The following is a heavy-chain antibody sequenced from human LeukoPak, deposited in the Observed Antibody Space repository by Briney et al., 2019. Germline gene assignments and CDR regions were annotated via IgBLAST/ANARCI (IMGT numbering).Heavy chain of an antibody. D-gene: IGHD2-2*01. Sequence: SETLSLTSTVSGGSISSSSYYWGWIRHPPGKGLEWIGSIYYSGSTYYNPSLKSRVTISVDTSKNQFSLKLSSVTAADTAVYYCATPDGQLRDVWGKGTTVTVSS. CDR1: GGSISSSSYY. J-gene: IGHJ6*04. CDR2: IYYSGST. V-gene: IGHV4-39*01. CDR3: ATPDGQLRDV.